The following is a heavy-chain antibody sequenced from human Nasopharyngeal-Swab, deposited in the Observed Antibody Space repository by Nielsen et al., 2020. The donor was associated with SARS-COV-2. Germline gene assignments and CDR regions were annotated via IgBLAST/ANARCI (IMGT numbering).Heavy chain of an antibody. Sequence: GESLKISCAASGFTFSSYAMSWVRQAPGKGLEWVSGISGSGGSTCYADSVKGRFTISRDNPKNTLYLQMNSLRAEDTAVYYCAKEGGPTTIVVVIPYYFDYWGQGTLVTVSS. V-gene: IGHV3-23*01. CDR2: ISGSGGST. J-gene: IGHJ4*02. CDR1: GFTFSSYA. D-gene: IGHD3-22*01. CDR3: AKEGGPTTIVVVIPYYFDY.